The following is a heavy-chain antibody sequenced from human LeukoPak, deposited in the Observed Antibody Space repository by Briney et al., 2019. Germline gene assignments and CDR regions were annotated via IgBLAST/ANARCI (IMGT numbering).Heavy chain of an antibody. CDR1: GYTFTGYY. J-gene: IGHJ4*02. CDR3: ARGRGPRVNYYDRFTLDY. CDR2: INPNSGGT. Sequence: ASVKVSCKASGYTFTGYYMHWVRQAPGQGLEWMGWINPNSGGTNYAQKFQGRVTMTRDTSICTAYMELGRLRSDDTAVYYCARGRGPRVNYYDRFTLDYWGQGTLVTVSS. D-gene: IGHD3-22*01. V-gene: IGHV1-2*02.